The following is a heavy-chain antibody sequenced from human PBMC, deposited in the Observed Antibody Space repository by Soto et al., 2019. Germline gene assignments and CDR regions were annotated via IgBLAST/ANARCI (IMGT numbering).Heavy chain of an antibody. CDR3: ADIAVAFIDAFDI. V-gene: IGHV3-23*01. D-gene: IGHD6-19*01. J-gene: IGHJ3*02. CDR1: GFTFSSYA. Sequence: EVQLLESGGGLVQPGGSLRLSCAASGFTFSSYAMSWVRQAPGKGLEWVSAISGSGGSTYYADYVKGRFTISRDNSKNTLYLQMNSLRAEDTAVYYCADIAVAFIDAFDIWGQGTMVTVSS. CDR2: ISGSGGST.